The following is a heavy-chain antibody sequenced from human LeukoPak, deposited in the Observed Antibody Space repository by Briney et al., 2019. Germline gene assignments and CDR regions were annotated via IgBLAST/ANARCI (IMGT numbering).Heavy chain of an antibody. CDR2: ISSSSSYI. CDR3: AREYDFWSGYSPGNNWFDL. CDR1: GFTFSSYS. J-gene: IGHJ5*02. D-gene: IGHD3-3*01. Sequence: GGSLRLSCAASGFTFSSYSMNWVRQAPGKGLEWVSSISSSSSYIYYADSVKGRFTIPRDNAKNSLYLQMNSLRAEDTAVYYCAREYDFWSGYSPGNNWFDLWGEGTLVTVSS. V-gene: IGHV3-21*01.